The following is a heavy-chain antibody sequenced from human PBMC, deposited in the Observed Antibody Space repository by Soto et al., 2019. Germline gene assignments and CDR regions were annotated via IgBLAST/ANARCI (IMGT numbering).Heavy chain of an antibody. Sequence: QVQLVESGGGVVQPGRSLRLSCAASGFAFNNYGMHWVRRAPGKGLEWVARIWHDGSNKGYADSVKGRFTISRDNSKNTLNLQMNSLRVEDTAVYYCTRAAIRGELLEYWGQGTQVTVSS. CDR3: TRAAIRGELLEY. V-gene: IGHV3-33*01. D-gene: IGHD1-26*01. CDR2: IWHDGSNK. CDR1: GFAFNNYG. J-gene: IGHJ4*02.